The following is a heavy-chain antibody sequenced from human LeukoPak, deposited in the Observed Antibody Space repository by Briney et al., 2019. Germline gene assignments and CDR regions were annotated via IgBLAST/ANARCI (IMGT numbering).Heavy chain of an antibody. D-gene: IGHD5-18*01. J-gene: IGHJ4*02. Sequence: ASVKVSCKASGYTFTSYAMHWVRQAPGQRLEWMGWINAGNGNTKYSQKFQGRVTITRDTSASTAYMELSSLRSEDTAVYYCARVRRDSYGYCYWGQGTLVTVSS. CDR1: GYTFTSYA. CDR2: INAGNGNT. V-gene: IGHV1-3*01. CDR3: ARVRRDSYGYCY.